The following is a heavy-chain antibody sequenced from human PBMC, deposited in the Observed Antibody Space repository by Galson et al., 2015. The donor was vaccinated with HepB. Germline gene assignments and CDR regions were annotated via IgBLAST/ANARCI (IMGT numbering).Heavy chain of an antibody. Sequence: GGSISSSSYYWGWIRQPPGKGLEWIGSIYYSGSTYYNPSLKSRVTISVDTSKNQFSLKLSSVTAADTAVYYCARLRAYYDILTGYQFNWFDPWGQGTLVTVSS. D-gene: IGHD3-9*01. V-gene: IGHV4-39*01. CDR2: IYYSGST. CDR3: ARLRAYYDILTGYQFNWFDP. J-gene: IGHJ5*02. CDR1: GGSISSSSYY.